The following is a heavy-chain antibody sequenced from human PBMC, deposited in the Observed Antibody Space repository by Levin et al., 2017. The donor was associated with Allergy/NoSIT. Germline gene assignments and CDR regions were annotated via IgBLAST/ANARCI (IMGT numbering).Heavy chain of an antibody. CDR2: ISGSGGST. J-gene: IGHJ4*02. CDR1: GFTFSSET. D-gene: IGHD4-23*01. Sequence: GGSLRLSCAASGFTFSSETMSWVRQAPGKGLEWVSSISGSGGSTNYADSVRGRFTISRDNSKNTLYLQMDSLRADDTAVYFCAKSIRVVTHYCDYWGQGTLVTVSS. CDR3: AKSIRVVTHYCDY. V-gene: IGHV3-23*01.